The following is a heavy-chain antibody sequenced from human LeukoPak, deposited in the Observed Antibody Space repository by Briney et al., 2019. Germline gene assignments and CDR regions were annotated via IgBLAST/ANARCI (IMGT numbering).Heavy chain of an antibody. CDR3: ARGESGYSAFDI. V-gene: IGHV1-2*02. J-gene: IGHJ3*02. CDR2: INPNSGGT. Sequence: ASVKVSCKASGYTFTGYYMHRVRQAPGQGLEWMGWINPNSGGTNYAQKFQGRVTMTRDTSISTAYMELSGLRSDDTAVYYCARGESGYSAFDIWGQGTMVTVSS. D-gene: IGHD3-22*01. CDR1: GYTFTGYY.